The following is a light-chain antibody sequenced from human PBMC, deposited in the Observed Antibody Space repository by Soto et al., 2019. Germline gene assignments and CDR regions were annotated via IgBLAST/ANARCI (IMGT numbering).Light chain of an antibody. CDR2: AAS. V-gene: IGKV1-39*01. J-gene: IGKJ2*02. Sequence: DIQMTQSPSSLSASVRDKVTITCRASQSISSYLNWYQQKPGKAPKLLIYAASSLQSGVPSRFSGSGSGTDFTLTISSLQPEDFATYYCQQSYSTWCTFGQGTKLEIK. CDR1: QSISSY. CDR3: QQSYSTWCT.